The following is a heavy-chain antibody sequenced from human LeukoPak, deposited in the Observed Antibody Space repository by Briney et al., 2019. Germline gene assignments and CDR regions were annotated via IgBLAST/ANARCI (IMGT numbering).Heavy chain of an antibody. J-gene: IGHJ4*02. V-gene: IGHV3-21*01. Sequence: PGGSLRLSCAASGFTFSSYWMSWVRQAPGKGLEWVSSISSSSSYIYYADSVKGRFTISRDNAKNSLYLQMNSLRAEDTAVYYCARDEGSGSFDYWGQGTLVTVSS. CDR3: ARDEGSGSFDY. CDR1: GFTFSSYW. CDR2: ISSSSSYI. D-gene: IGHD6-19*01.